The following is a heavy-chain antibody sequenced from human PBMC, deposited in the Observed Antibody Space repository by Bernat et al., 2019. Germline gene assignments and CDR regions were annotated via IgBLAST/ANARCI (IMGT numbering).Heavy chain of an antibody. V-gene: IGHV2-70*15. CDR3: ARERGISSPRWFDP. CDR2: IDWDDDK. CDR1: GFSLSTSGMC. Sequence: QVTLRESGPALVKPTQTLTLTCTFSGFSLSTSGMCVSWIRQPPGKALEWLERIDWDDDKYYSTSLKTRLTISKDTSKNQVVLTMTNMDPVDTATYYCARERGISSPRWFDPWGQGTLVTVSS. J-gene: IGHJ5*02. D-gene: IGHD1-1*01.